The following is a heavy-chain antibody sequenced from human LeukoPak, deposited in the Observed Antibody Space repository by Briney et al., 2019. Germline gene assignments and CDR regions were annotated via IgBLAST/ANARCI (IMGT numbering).Heavy chain of an antibody. CDR1: GGSISGSY. J-gene: IGHJ4*02. D-gene: IGHD4-17*01. V-gene: IGHV4-59*01. Sequence: SETLSLTCTVSGGSISGSYWSWIRQPPGKGLEWIAYMYNSGNTNFNPSLKGRVTISIDTSKNQFSLKLSSLTAADTAIYYCARGIESYGDYGYWGQGILVTVSS. CDR3: ARGIESYGDYGY. CDR2: MYNSGNT.